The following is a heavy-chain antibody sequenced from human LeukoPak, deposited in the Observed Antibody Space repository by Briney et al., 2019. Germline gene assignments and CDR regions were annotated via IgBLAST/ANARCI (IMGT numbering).Heavy chain of an antibody. V-gene: IGHV4-39*07. CDR1: GSSISSSSYY. Sequence: ETLSLTCTVSGSSISSSSYYWGWIRQPPGKGLEWIGSIYYSGSTYYNPSLKSRVTISVDTSKNQFSLKLSSVTAADTAVYYCARYCSSTSCYTSPDAFDIWGQGTMVTVSS. D-gene: IGHD2-2*02. CDR3: ARYCSSTSCYTSPDAFDI. CDR2: IYYSGST. J-gene: IGHJ3*02.